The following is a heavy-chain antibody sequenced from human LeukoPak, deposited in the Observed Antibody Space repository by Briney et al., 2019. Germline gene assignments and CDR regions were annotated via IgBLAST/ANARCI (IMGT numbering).Heavy chain of an antibody. V-gene: IGHV3-30*03. D-gene: IGHD4-11*01. Sequence: GGSLRLSCAASGFTFSSFGMHWVRQAPGKGLEWVAVISYDGTNKYYADSVKGRLTISRDNSKNTLYLQMNSLRAEDTAVYYCASSTVTTLIYYFDYWGQGTLVTVSS. J-gene: IGHJ4*02. CDR2: ISYDGTNK. CDR3: ASSTVTTLIYYFDY. CDR1: GFTFSSFG.